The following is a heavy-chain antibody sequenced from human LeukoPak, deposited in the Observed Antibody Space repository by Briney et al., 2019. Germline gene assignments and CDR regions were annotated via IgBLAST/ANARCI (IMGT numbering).Heavy chain of an antibody. D-gene: IGHD3-16*02. CDR3: ARGRDDYVWGSYRYAFDI. CDR1: GGSFSGYY. CDR2: INHSGRT. J-gene: IGHJ3*02. V-gene: IGHV4-34*01. Sequence: SETLSLTCAVYGGSFSGYYWSWIRQPPGKGGEWVGEINHSGRTNYNPYLKSRVTISVDTSKHQFSLKLSSVTAADTAVYYCARGRDDYVWGSYRYAFDIWGQGTMVTVSS.